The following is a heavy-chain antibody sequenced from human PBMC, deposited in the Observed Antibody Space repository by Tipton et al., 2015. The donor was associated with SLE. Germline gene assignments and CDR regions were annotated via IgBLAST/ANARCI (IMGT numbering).Heavy chain of an antibody. CDR3: ARVRVDTAMGVFDF. Sequence: QLVQSGAEVKKPGASVKVSYKASGYTFTTYGISWVRQAPGQGLEWMGWISTYNGNTNYAQKLQGRVTMTSDTSTSTAYMELRSLRSDDTAIYYCARVRVDTAMGVFDFWGQGTLVTVSS. V-gene: IGHV1-18*01. CDR2: ISTYNGNT. CDR1: GYTFTTYG. D-gene: IGHD5-18*01. J-gene: IGHJ4*02.